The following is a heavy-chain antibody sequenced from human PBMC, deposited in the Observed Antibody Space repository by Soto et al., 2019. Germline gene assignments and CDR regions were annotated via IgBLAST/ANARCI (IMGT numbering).Heavy chain of an antibody. V-gene: IGHV4-61*08. Sequence: SETLSLTCTVSGGSISSGDYYWSWIRQPPGKGLEWIGNIYYSGSTNYNPSRKSRVTMSVDMSKNQVSLKLSSVTAADTAVYYCTRVGGYYGDYPNFDYWGQGALVTVSS. CDR3: TRVGGYYGDYPNFDY. D-gene: IGHD4-17*01. CDR1: GGSISSGDYY. CDR2: IYYSGST. J-gene: IGHJ4*02.